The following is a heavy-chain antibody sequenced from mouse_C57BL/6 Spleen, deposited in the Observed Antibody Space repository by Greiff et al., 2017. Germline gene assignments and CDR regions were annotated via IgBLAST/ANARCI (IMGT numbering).Heavy chain of an antibody. J-gene: IGHJ1*03. V-gene: IGHV1-7*01. CDR2: INPSSGYT. Sequence: VQLQQSGAELAKPGASVKLSCTASGYTFTSYWMHWVKQRPGQGLEWIGYINPSSGYTKYNQKFKDKATLTADKSSSTAYMQLSSLTYEDSAVYYSARGTTVVDTGFDVWGTGTTVTVSS. CDR3: ARGTTVVDTGFDV. CDR1: GYTFTSYW. D-gene: IGHD1-1*01.